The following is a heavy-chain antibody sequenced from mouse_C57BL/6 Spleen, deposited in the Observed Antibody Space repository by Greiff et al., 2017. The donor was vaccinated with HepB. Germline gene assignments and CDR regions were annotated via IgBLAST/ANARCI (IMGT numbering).Heavy chain of an antibody. CDR3: VRHGLWWYYFYY. CDR1: GFSFNTYA. J-gene: IGHJ2*01. CDR2: IRSKSNNYAT. D-gene: IGHD1-1*02. V-gene: IGHV10-1*01. Sequence: EVKVVESGGGLVQPKGSLKLSCAASGFSFNTYAMNWVRQAPGKGLEWVARIRSKSNNYATYYADSVKDRFTISRDDSESKLYLQMKNLKTEDTALYYCVRHGLWWYYFYYWGPGTTLTVSS.